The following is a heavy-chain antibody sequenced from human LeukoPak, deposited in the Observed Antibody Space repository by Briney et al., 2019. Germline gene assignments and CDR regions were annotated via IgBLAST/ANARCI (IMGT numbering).Heavy chain of an antibody. Sequence: ASVKVSCKASGYTFTSYDINWVRQATGQGLEWMGWMNPNSGNTGYAQKFRGRVTMTRNTSISTAYMELSSLRSEDTAVYYCARAEYCSGGSCYSYWGQGTLVTVSS. CDR2: MNPNSGNT. CDR3: ARAEYCSGGSCYSY. J-gene: IGHJ4*02. V-gene: IGHV1-8*01. CDR1: GYTFTSYD. D-gene: IGHD2-15*01.